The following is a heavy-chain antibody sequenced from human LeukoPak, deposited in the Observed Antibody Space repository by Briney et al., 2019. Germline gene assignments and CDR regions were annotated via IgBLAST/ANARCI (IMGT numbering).Heavy chain of an antibody. CDR2: IKTSGGNT. J-gene: IGHJ6*02. V-gene: IGHV1-46*02. CDR1: GYIFNSHY. D-gene: IGHD3-9*01. CDR3: ARGAPDFDVLTGYPRYHYYYAMDV. Sequence: PKASVKVSCKASGYIFNSHYIHWVRQAPGQGLEWMGIIKTSGGNTAYAQKFQGRATMTRDTSTSTVYMELSSLTYADTAVYYCARGAPDFDVLTGYPRYHYYYAMDVWGQGTTVIVSS.